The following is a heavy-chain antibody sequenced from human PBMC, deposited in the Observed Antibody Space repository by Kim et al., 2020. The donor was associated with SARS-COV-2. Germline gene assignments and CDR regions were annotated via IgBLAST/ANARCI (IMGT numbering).Heavy chain of an antibody. J-gene: IGHJ5*02. Sequence: RVTISVDTSKNQFSLKLSSVTAADTAVYYCARVLLYYYGSGSYYPGWFDPWGQGTLVTVSS. CDR3: ARVLLYYYGSGSYYPGWFDP. V-gene: IGHV4-59*01. D-gene: IGHD3-10*01.